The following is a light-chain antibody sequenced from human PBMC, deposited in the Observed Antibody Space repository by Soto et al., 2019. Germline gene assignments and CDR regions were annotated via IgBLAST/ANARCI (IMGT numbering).Light chain of an antibody. V-gene: IGKV3-20*01. CDR1: QRISSNY. CDR3: QQYGTSPRLT. CDR2: AAS. J-gene: IGKJ4*01. Sequence: EIVLTQSPGTLSLSPGERATLSCRASQRISSNYLAWYQQKPGQAPRLLIYAASSRGTGIPDRFSGSGSGTDFTLTISRLEPEDFAVYYCQQYGTSPRLTFGGGTKVEIK.